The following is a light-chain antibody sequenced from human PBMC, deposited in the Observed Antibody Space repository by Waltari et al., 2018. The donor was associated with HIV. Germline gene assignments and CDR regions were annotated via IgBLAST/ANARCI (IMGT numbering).Light chain of an antibody. CDR2: DAS. CDR3: QQYDNLLLT. V-gene: IGKV1-33*01. J-gene: IGKJ4*01. Sequence: DIQMTQSPSSLSASVGDRVTITCQARQDISNYLNWYQQKQGKAPKLLIYDASNLETGVPSRFSGSGSGTDFTFTISSLQPEDIATYYCQQYDNLLLTFGGGTKVEIK. CDR1: QDISNY.